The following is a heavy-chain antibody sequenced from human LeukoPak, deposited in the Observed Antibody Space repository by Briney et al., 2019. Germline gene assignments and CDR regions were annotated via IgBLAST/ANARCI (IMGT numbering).Heavy chain of an antibody. V-gene: IGHV3-23*01. Sequence: PGGSLRLSCAASGFTFYTYAMGWVRQATGKGLEWVSAIGGSGGSTFYADSVMGRFTISRDNSENTLYLQMNSLRAEDTAVYFCSKDPVGFGELSQYGMDVWGQGTTVTVSS. D-gene: IGHD3-10*01. CDR2: IGGSGGST. J-gene: IGHJ6*02. CDR3: SKDPVGFGELSQYGMDV. CDR1: GFTFYTYA.